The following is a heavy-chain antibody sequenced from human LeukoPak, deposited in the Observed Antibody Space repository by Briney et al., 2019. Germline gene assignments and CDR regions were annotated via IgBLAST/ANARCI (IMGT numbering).Heavy chain of an antibody. CDR2: ISPTGDMT. J-gene: IGHJ1*01. CDR3: YGANAEH. CDR1: GYTHLD. D-gene: IGHD4-17*01. V-gene: IGHV3-23*01. Sequence: PGGSLRLSCPISGYTHLDMNWVRQAPGEGLAWVATISPTGDMTYYADSVRGRFTVSRDNAKNTLYLQMNSLRAEDTAVYYCYGANAEHWGQGTLVTVSS.